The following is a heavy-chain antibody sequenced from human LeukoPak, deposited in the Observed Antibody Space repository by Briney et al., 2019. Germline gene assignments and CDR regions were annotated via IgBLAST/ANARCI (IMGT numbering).Heavy chain of an antibody. CDR1: GFTASSNY. CDR2: IYSGGST. D-gene: IGHD5-24*01. Sequence: GGSLRLSCAASGFTASSNYMSWVRQAPGKGLEWVSVIYSGGSTYYADSVKGRFTISRDNSKNTLYLQMNSLRAEDTAVYYCARVLLDGYNPTLIDYWGQGTLVTVSS. CDR3: ARVLLDGYNPTLIDY. V-gene: IGHV3-53*01. J-gene: IGHJ4*02.